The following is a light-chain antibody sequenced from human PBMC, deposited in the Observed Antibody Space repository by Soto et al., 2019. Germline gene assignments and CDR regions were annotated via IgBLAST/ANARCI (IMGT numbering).Light chain of an antibody. J-gene: IGKJ4*01. CDR1: QNVRTY. CDR3: HQRSNSPRT. Sequence: EIGVTQSPATLSLFPGERATLSCRASQNVRTYLAWYQHKPGQAPRLLIPDASKRATGIPARFSGSGSGTDFTLTISSLEAEASAVYYCHQRSNSPRTFGGGDNVEIK. CDR2: DAS. V-gene: IGKV3-11*01.